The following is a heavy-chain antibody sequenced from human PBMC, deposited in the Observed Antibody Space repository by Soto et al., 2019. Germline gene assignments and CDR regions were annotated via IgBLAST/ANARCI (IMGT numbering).Heavy chain of an antibody. CDR1: GFTFSSYA. CDR3: ARAQKGAMIVVVILAY. D-gene: IGHD3-22*01. J-gene: IGHJ4*02. Sequence: RGGSLRPSCVASGFTFSSYALHGVRQAPGKWLEWVAVISYDGSNKYYADSVKGRFTISRDNSKNTLYLQMNSLRAEDTAVYYCARAQKGAMIVVVILAYWGQGT. CDR2: ISYDGSNK. V-gene: IGHV3-30-3*01.